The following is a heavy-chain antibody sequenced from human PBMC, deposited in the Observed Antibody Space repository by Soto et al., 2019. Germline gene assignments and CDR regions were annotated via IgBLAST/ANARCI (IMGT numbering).Heavy chain of an antibody. CDR1: GFTFSDYY. Sequence: PGGSLRLSCAASGFTFSDYYMSWIRQAPGKGLEWVSYISSSGSTIYYADSVKGRFTISRDNAKNSLYLQMNSLRAEDTAVYYCARSPVYYYYYYMDVWGKGTTVTVSS. CDR3: ARSPVYYYYYYMDV. CDR2: ISSSGSTI. D-gene: IGHD2-2*01. V-gene: IGHV3-11*01. J-gene: IGHJ6*03.